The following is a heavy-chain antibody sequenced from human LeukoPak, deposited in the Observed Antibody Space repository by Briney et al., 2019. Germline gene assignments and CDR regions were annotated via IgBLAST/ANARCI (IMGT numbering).Heavy chain of an antibody. CDR3: ARENDVTGNALDV. J-gene: IGHJ6*02. D-gene: IGHD2-2*01. CDR2: IYYSGST. V-gene: IGHV4-59*01. Sequence: PSETLSLTCTVSGGSISSSYWSWIRQPPGKGLEWIGYIYYSGSTNYNPSLKSRVTVSVDTSKNQFSLKLSSVTAADTAVYYCARENDVTGNALDVWGQGTTVTVSS. CDR1: GGSISSSY.